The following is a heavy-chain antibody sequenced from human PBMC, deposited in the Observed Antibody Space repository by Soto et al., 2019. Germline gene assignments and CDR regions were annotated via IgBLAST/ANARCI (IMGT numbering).Heavy chain of an antibody. V-gene: IGHV1-18*01. CDR1: GYTFTSYG. J-gene: IGHJ6*03. CDR2: ISAYNGNT. Sequence: QVQLVQSGAEVKKPGASVKVSCKASGYTFTSYGISWVRQAPGQGLEWMGWISAYNGNTNYAQRLKGRVTMTTDTSTSTAYREMRNLRSDDTAVYYCARGKGRGDFWRGYYQSHYKGYHYYYMYVWGKGTTVTVSS. D-gene: IGHD3-3*01. CDR3: ARGKGRGDFWRGYYQSHYKGYHYYYMYV.